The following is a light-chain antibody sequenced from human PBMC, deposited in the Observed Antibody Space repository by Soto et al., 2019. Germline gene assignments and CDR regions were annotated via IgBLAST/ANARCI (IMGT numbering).Light chain of an antibody. J-gene: IGKJ1*01. CDR2: GAS. CDR3: QQSYSAPLT. CDR1: QSVRGY. V-gene: IGKV1-39*01. Sequence: IQMTQSPSSLSASVGDRVTITCRASQSVRGYLNWYQKNPGKAPKVLIFGASNLKSGVPSRFSGSGSETDFTLTINNLQPEDFATYYCQQSYSAPLTFGQGTKVEVK.